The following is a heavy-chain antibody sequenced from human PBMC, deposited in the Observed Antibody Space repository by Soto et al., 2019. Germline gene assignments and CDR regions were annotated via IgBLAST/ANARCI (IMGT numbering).Heavy chain of an antibody. J-gene: IGHJ6*02. CDR1: GYTFTSYF. V-gene: IGHV1-18*01. CDR3: ARQNYYSGMDV. CDR2: ISAYSGHT. Sequence: ASVKVSCKASGYTFTSYFITWVRQAPGQGLEWMGWISAYSGHTNYAQMYQGRVTMTTGTSTATVYMEMRSLGSDDTAVYYCARQNYYSGMDVWGQGTTVTVSS.